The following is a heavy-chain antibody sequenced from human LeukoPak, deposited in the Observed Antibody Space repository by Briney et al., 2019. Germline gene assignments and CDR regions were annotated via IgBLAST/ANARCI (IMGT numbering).Heavy chain of an antibody. Sequence: SETLSLTCTVSGVSISSYYWSWIRQPPGKGLEWIGYIHSSGSTNYNPSVKSRVTISVDTSKNQFSLKLSSVTAADTAVYYCARVTEWNDFDYWGQGTLVTVSS. CDR2: IHSSGST. CDR3: ARVTEWNDFDY. V-gene: IGHV4-59*01. D-gene: IGHD1-1*01. J-gene: IGHJ4*02. CDR1: GVSISSYY.